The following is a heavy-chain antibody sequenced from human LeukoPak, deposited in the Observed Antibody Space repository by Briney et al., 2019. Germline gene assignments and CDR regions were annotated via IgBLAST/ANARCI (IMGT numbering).Heavy chain of an antibody. D-gene: IGHD3-16*01. CDR1: GFTFSSYG. CDR3: ARDLGGVSFDY. J-gene: IGHJ4*02. V-gene: IGHV3-33*01. CDR2: IWYDGSNK. Sequence: TGGSLRLSCAASGFTFSSYGMHWVRQAPGKGLEWVAVIWYDGSNKYYADSVKGRFTTSRDNSKNTLYLQMNSLRAEDTAVYYCARDLGGVSFDYWGQGTLVTVSS.